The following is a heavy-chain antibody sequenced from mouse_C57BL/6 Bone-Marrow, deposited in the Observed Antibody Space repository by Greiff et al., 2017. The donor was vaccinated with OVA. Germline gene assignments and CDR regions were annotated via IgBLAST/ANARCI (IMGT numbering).Heavy chain of an antibody. CDR3: AREGVILTTGVAKDY. CDR1: GYTFTSYG. J-gene: IGHJ2*01. CDR2: IYPRSGNT. V-gene: IGHV1-81*01. D-gene: IGHD1-1*01. Sequence: QVQLQQSGAELARPGASVKLSCKASGYTFTSYGISWVKQRTGQGLEWIGEIYPRSGNTYYNEKFKGKATLTAAKSSSTAYMELRSLTSEDSAVYFCAREGVILTTGVAKDYWGQGTTLTVSS.